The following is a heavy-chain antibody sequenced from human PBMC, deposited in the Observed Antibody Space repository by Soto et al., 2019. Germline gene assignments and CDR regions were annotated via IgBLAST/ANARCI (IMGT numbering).Heavy chain of an antibody. V-gene: IGHV3-23*01. CDR2: FRTSGDGGTT. CDR1: GFTFSSYS. J-gene: IGHJ4*02. CDR3: AKKVNSGPGSQYFDY. Sequence: GSLRLSCAASGFTFSSYSMSWVLHAPGKGLEWVSGFRTSGDGGTTYYADSVKGRFTISRDNSKNMLFLQMNSLRAEDTAIYYCAKKVNSGPGSQYFDYWGQGTLVTVSS. D-gene: IGHD3-10*01.